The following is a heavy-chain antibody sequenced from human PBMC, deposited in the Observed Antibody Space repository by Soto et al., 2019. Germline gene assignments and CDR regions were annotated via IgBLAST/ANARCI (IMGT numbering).Heavy chain of an antibody. CDR3: AKDRYSGTYPTDFDY. CDR1: GFTFCSYG. D-gene: IGHD1-26*01. Sequence: PGGSLRLACAASGFTFCSYGIHWVRQAPGKGLEWVALISYDGGNEKYTESVKDRFTISRDDSHNVAYLQMSSLRTEDTAMYYCAKDRYSGTYPTDFDYWGQGSLVTVSS. J-gene: IGHJ4*02. V-gene: IGHV3-30*18. CDR2: ISYDGGNE.